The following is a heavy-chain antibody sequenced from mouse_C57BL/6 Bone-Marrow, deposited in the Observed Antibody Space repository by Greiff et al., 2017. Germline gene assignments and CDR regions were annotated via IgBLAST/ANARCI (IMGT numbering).Heavy chain of an antibody. J-gene: IGHJ4*01. CDR1: GFSLTSYG. V-gene: IGHV2-2*01. CDR3: ARGISGGYYAMDY. CDR2: IWSGGST. Sequence: QVQLKQSGPGLVQPSQSLSITCTVSGFSLTSYGVHWVRQSPGKGLEWLGVIWSGGSTDYNAAFISRLSISKDNSKSQVFFKMNSQQADDTAIYYCARGISGGYYAMDYWGQGTSVTVSS.